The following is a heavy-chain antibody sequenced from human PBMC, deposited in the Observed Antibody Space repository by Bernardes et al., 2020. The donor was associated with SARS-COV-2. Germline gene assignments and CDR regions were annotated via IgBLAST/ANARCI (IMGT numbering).Heavy chain of an antibody. Sequence: GESLRLSCAASGFTFNTFSMNWVRQAPGKGLEWISYISSSSSAIYYADSVKGRFTISRDNAKSSLYLQMNSLRDDDTAVYYCARVVENSSAYYSTPFDYWGQGTLVTVSS. D-gene: IGHD3-22*01. V-gene: IGHV3-48*02. CDR3: ARVVENSSAYYSTPFDY. CDR2: ISSSSSAI. CDR1: GFTFNTFS. J-gene: IGHJ4*02.